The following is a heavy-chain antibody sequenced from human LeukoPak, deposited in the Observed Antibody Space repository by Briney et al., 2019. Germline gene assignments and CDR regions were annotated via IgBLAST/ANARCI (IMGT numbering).Heavy chain of an antibody. D-gene: IGHD4-17*01. J-gene: IGHJ6*03. CDR3: TRGTYGDYLYYYYYMDV. Sequence: PGRSLRLSCTGSGFTFGDYAMSWFRRAPGKGLEWVGFIRSKAYGGTTEYAASVKGRFTISRDDSKSIAYLQMNSLKTEDTAVYYCTRGTYGDYLYYYYYMDVWGKGTTVTVSS. V-gene: IGHV3-49*03. CDR2: IRSKAYGGTT. CDR1: GFTFGDYA.